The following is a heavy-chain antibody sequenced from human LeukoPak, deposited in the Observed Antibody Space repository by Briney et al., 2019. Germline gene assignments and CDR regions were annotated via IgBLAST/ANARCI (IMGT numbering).Heavy chain of an antibody. V-gene: IGHV3-30*03. CDR2: ISYDENNK. CDR1: GFTFSSHG. Sequence: GRSLRLSCAASGFTFSSHGMHWVRQAPGKGLEWVAVISYDENNKYYGNSVKGRFTIARDNSKNTLYLQMNSLRAEDTAVYYCVRDNPRQQGFAYWGQGTLVTVSS. D-gene: IGHD6-13*01. CDR3: VRDNPRQQGFAY. J-gene: IGHJ4*02.